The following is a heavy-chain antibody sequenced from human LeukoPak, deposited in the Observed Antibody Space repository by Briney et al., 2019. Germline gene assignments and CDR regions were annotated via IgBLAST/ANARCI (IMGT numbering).Heavy chain of an antibody. J-gene: IGHJ3*02. CDR1: GGSISSSNW. Sequence: SETLSLTCTVSGGSISSSNWWSWVRQPPGKGLEWIGEIYHSGSTNYNPSLKSRVTISVDKSKNQFSLKLSSVTAADTAVYYCARHSGYGDAFDIWGQGTMVTVSS. CDR3: ARHSGYGDAFDI. D-gene: IGHD5-12*01. V-gene: IGHV4-4*02. CDR2: IYHSGST.